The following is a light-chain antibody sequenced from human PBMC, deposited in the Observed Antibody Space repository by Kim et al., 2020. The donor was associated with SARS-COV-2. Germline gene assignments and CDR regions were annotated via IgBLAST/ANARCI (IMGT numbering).Light chain of an antibody. V-gene: IGLV3-19*01. J-gene: IGLJ2*01. CDR2: GKN. CDR3: NSRGSNDNVL. Sequence: VALGETVRITCQGDSLRSYYATWYQQKPGQAPIVVIYGKNNRPSGIPDRFSGSSSGNTASLTITGTQAGDEADYYCNSRGSNDNVLFGGGTQLTVL. CDR1: SLRSYY.